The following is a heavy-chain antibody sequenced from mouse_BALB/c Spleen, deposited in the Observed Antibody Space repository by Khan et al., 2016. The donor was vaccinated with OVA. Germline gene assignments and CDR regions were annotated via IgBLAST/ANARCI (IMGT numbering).Heavy chain of an antibody. CDR3: AGGSGENMFAY. J-gene: IGHJ3*01. D-gene: IGHD1-3*01. V-gene: IGHV1S137*01. CDR2: ISPHYGDV. Sequence: QVQLQQSGAELVRPGVSVKISCQGSGYTFTDYAMHWVKQSHAKSLVWLGVISPHYGDVRYNPKFKGKATMTVDKSSSTAYMELARLTSDDSAIYYGAGGSGENMFAYWGQGTLVTVSA. CDR1: GYTFTDYA.